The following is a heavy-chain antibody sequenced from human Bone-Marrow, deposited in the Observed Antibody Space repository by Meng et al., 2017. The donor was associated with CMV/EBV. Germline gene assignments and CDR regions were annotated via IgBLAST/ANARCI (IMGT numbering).Heavy chain of an antibody. CDR1: GGSFSGYY. J-gene: IGHJ3*02. CDR2: INHSGST. Sequence: SETLSLTCAVYGGSFSGYYWSWIRQPPGKGLEWIGEINHSGSTNYNPSLKSRVTISVDTSKNQFSLKLSSVTAADTAVYYCARDQEVVDAFDIWGQGTMVTVSS. CDR3: ARDQEVVDAFDI. V-gene: IGHV4-34*09. D-gene: IGHD3-22*01.